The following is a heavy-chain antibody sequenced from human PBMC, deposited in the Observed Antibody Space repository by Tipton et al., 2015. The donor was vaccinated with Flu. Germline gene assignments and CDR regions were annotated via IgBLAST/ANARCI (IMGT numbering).Heavy chain of an antibody. J-gene: IGHJ4*02. Sequence: TLSLTCTVSGGSLSSYFWSWIRQPAGKGLEWIGRIYPSGNTNYNPSLQSRVTMSVDTSRNQFSLSLTSVTAADTAVYYCATSGWRDPRGSFDFWSQGTLVTVSS. CDR2: IYPSGNT. CDR3: ATSGWRDPRGSFDF. V-gene: IGHV4-4*07. D-gene: IGHD5-24*01. CDR1: GGSLSSYF.